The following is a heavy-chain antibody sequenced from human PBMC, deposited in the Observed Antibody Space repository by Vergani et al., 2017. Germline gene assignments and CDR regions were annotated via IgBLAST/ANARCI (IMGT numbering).Heavy chain of an antibody. CDR1: GFTFSSYA. V-gene: IGHV3-23*01. D-gene: IGHD3-10*01. CDR2: ISGSGGST. J-gene: IGHJ6*03. Sequence: EVQLLESGGGLVQPGGSLRLSCAASGFTFSSYAMSWVRQAPGKGLEWVSAISGSGGSTYYADSVKGRFTISRDNSKNTLYLQMNSLRAEDTAVYYCAASAGEIRVGYYSDYMDVWGKGTTVTVSS. CDR3: AASAGEIRVGYYSDYMDV.